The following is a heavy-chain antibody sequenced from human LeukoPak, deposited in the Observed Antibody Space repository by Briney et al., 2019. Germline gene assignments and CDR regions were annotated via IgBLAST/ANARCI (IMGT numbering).Heavy chain of an antibody. D-gene: IGHD4-23*01. J-gene: IGHJ4*02. V-gene: IGHV3-7*01. Sequence: GGSLRLSCAGSGFPFSNYWMAWVRQAPGKGLELVANMKEDGGEINYVDSVKGRFTISRDNAKNSLDLQMNSLRVDDTAVYYCVRDRGYSTFDYWGQGTLVIVSS. CDR1: GFPFSNYW. CDR3: VRDRGYSTFDY. CDR2: MKEDGGEI.